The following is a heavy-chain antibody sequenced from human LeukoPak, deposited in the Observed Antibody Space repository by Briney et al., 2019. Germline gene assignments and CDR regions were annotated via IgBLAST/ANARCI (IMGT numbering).Heavy chain of an antibody. Sequence: PGGSLRLSCAASGFTFSSYDMHWVRQATGKGLEWVSAIGTAGDTYYPGSVKGRFTISRENAKNSLYLQMNSLRAGDTAVYYCARGAPRRSSWSTYYYYGMDVWGQGTTVTVSS. V-gene: IGHV3-13*01. J-gene: IGHJ6*02. CDR1: GFTFSSYD. CDR3: ARGAPRRSSWSTYYYYGMDV. CDR2: IGTAGDT. D-gene: IGHD6-13*01.